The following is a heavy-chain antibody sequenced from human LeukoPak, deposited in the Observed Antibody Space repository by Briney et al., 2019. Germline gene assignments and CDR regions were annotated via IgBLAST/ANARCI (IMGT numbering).Heavy chain of an antibody. J-gene: IGHJ6*03. Sequence: PGGSLRLSCAASRFTSSNYWMNWVRQAPGKGLEWVANIKQDASEKYYVDSVRGRFTISRDNAKNSLYLQMDSLRGEDTAVYFCARGVAALMDVWGKGTTVTVSS. V-gene: IGHV3-7*04. D-gene: IGHD6-6*01. CDR2: IKQDASEK. CDR3: ARGVAALMDV. CDR1: RFTSSNYW.